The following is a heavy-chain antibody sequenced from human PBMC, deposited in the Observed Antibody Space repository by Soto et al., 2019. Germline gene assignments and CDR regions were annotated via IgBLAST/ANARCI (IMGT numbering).Heavy chain of an antibody. Sequence: QVQLQESGPGLVKPSQTLSLTCTVSGGSISSGGYYWSWIRQHPGKGLEWIGYIYYSGSTYYNPSLKSRVTISVDTSKNQFSLKLSSVTAADTAVYYCARMSAPGYYYYGMDVWGQGTTVTVSS. V-gene: IGHV4-31*03. J-gene: IGHJ6*02. D-gene: IGHD6-6*01. CDR2: IYYSGST. CDR1: GGSISSGGYY. CDR3: ARMSAPGYYYYGMDV.